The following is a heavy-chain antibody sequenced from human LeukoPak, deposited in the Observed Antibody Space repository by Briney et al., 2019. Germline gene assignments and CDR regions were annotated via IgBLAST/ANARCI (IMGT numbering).Heavy chain of an antibody. D-gene: IGHD2-8*01. CDR3: ARDIVLMVYADSFNAFDI. J-gene: IGHJ3*02. Sequence: PGGSLRLSCAASGFTFSSYAMSWVRQAPGKGLEWVSAISGSGGSTYYADSVKGRFTISRDNSKNTLYLQMNSLRAEDTAVYYSARDIVLMVYADSFNAFDIWGQGTMVTVSS. CDR1: GFTFSSYA. CDR2: ISGSGGST. V-gene: IGHV3-23*01.